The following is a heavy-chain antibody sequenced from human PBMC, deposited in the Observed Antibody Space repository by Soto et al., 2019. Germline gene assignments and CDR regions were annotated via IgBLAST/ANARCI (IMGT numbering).Heavy chain of an antibody. Sequence: GGSLRLSCAGTGFTFSSYDMSWARQAPGKGLEWVSTIRGSGGSTYYADSVKGRFTISRDNSKNTLYLQMNSLRAEDTAVYYCAKAKSSGWYFSDYWGQGTLVTVSS. CDR1: GFTFSSYD. V-gene: IGHV3-23*01. CDR2: IRGSGGST. D-gene: IGHD6-19*01. J-gene: IGHJ4*02. CDR3: AKAKSSGWYFSDY.